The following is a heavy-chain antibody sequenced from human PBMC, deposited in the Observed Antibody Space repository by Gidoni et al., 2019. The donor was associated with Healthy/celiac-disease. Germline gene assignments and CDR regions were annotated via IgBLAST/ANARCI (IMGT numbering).Heavy chain of an antibody. CDR1: GFTFSSYS. CDR2: ISSSSSYI. V-gene: IGHV3-21*01. Sequence: EVQLVESGGGLVKPGGSLRLSCAASGFTFSSYSMNWVRQAPGKALEWVSSISSSSSYIDYADSVKGRFTISRDNAKNSLYLQMNSLRAEDTAVYYCARRYSSRHPFDYWGQGTLVTVSS. J-gene: IGHJ4*02. CDR3: ARRYSSRHPFDY. D-gene: IGHD6-13*01.